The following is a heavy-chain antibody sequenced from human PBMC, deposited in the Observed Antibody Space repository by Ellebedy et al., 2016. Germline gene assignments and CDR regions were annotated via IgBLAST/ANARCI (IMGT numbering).Heavy chain of an antibody. CDR3: ARGVPVAGIGPYFDF. CDR2: IKQGGSEK. J-gene: IGHJ4*02. D-gene: IGHD6-19*01. CDR1: GFTFSSYW. Sequence: GGSLRLSCAASGFTFSSYWMSWVRQAPGKGLEWVANIKQGGSEKYYVDSVKGRFTISRDNAKTSLYLQMSNLRVEETAVYYCARGVPVAGIGPYFDFWGQGILVTVSS. V-gene: IGHV3-7*01.